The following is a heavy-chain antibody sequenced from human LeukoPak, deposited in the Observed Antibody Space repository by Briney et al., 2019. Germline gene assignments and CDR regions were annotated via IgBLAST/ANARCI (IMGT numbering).Heavy chain of an antibody. Sequence: ASVKVSCKASGYTFTSYAISWVRQAPGQGLEWMGWISAYNGNTNYAQKLQGRVTMTTDTSTSTAYMELRSLRSDDTAVYYCARDQGNGYGSGSGKHGNYYYYGMDVWGQGTTVTVSS. CDR2: ISAYNGNT. D-gene: IGHD3-10*01. J-gene: IGHJ6*02. V-gene: IGHV1-18*01. CDR3: ARDQGNGYGSGSGKHGNYYYYGMDV. CDR1: GYTFTSYA.